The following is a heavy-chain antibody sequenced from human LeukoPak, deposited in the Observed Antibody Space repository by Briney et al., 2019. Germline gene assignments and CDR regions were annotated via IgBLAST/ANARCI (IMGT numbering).Heavy chain of an antibody. Sequence: GGSLRLSCAASGFTFSSYAVSWVRQAPGKGLEWVSAISGSGGSTDYADSVKGRFTISRDNSKNTLYLQMNSLRAEDTAVYYCAKGSGYSSGWYFDYWGQGTLVTVSS. CDR3: AKGSGYSSGWYFDY. V-gene: IGHV3-23*01. CDR2: ISGSGGST. CDR1: GFTFSSYA. J-gene: IGHJ4*02. D-gene: IGHD6-19*01.